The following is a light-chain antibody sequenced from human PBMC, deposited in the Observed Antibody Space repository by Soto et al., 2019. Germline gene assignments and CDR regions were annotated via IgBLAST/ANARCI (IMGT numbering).Light chain of an antibody. J-gene: IGLJ1*01. CDR1: STDLGSYNL. CDR3: CSYAGYSSFV. Sequence: QSALTQPASVSGSPGQSITISCTGTSTDLGSYNLVSWYQQHPGKVPKVVISEGSKRPSGVSDRFSGSKSGNTASLTISGLQPEDEADYYCCSYAGYSSFVFGSGTKVTVL. CDR2: EGS. V-gene: IGLV2-23*03.